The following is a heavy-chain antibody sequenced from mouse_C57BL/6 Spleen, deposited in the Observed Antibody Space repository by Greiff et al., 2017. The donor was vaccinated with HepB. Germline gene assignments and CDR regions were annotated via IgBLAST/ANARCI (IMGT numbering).Heavy chain of an antibody. CDR2: IDPSDSYT. Sequence: VQLQQPGAELVKPGASVKLSCKASGYTFTSYWMQWVKQRPGQGLEWIGEIDPSDSYTNYNQKFKGKATLTVDTSSSTADMQLSSLTSEDSAVYYCARGETAQATAWFAYWGQGTLVTVSA. V-gene: IGHV1-50*01. J-gene: IGHJ3*01. D-gene: IGHD3-2*02. CDR1: GYTFTSYW. CDR3: ARGETAQATAWFAY.